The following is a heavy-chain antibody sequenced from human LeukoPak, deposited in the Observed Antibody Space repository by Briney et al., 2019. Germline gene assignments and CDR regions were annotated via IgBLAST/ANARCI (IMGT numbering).Heavy chain of an antibody. CDR2: ISSNGGST. CDR1: GFTFSSYA. V-gene: IGHV3-64*01. D-gene: IGHD2-2*01. Sequence: GGSLRLSCAASGFTFSSYAMHWVRQAPGKGLEYVSAISSNGGSTYYANSVKGRFTISRDNSKNTLYLQMGSLRAEDMAVYYCARDRGCSSTSSPPDFDYWGQGTLVTVSS. J-gene: IGHJ4*02. CDR3: ARDRGCSSTSSPPDFDY.